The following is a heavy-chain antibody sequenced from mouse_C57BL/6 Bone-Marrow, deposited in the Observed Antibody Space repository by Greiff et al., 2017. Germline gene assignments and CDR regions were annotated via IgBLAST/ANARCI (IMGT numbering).Heavy chain of an antibody. V-gene: IGHV1-55*01. D-gene: IGHD1-1*01. CDR1: GYTFTSYW. J-gene: IGHJ1*03. CDR2: IYPGSGST. CDR3: ARLDLIYYYGSGYFDV. Sequence: QVQLQQPGAELVKPGASVKMSCKASGYTFTSYWITWVKQRPGQGLEWIGDIYPGSGSTNYNEKFKSKATLTVDTSSSTAYMQLSSLTSEVSAVYYCARLDLIYYYGSGYFDVWGTGTTVTVSS.